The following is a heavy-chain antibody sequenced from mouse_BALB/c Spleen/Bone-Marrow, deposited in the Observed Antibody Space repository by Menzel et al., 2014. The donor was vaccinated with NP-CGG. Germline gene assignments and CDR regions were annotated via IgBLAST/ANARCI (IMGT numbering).Heavy chain of an antibody. V-gene: IGHV7-3*02. Sequence: EVQLVESGGGLVQPGGSLRLSCATSGFTFTDYYMNWVRPPPGKALEWLAFIRNKAYGSTTEYSASVKGRFTISRDNSQNILYLQMNTLGAEDSATYYCARDMGGLLFDSWGQGTTLSVSS. CDR1: GFTFTDYY. J-gene: IGHJ2*01. D-gene: IGHD1-1*01. CDR3: ARDMGGLLFDS. CDR2: IRNKAYGSTT.